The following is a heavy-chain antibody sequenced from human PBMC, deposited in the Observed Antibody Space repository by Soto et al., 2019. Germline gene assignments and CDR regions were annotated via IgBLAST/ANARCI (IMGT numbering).Heavy chain of an antibody. J-gene: IGHJ3*02. V-gene: IGHV3-7*01. CDR2: MKQDGSEK. Sequence: EVQLVESGGGLVQPGGSLRLSCAASGFTFSSYWMSWVRQAPGKGLEWVANMKQDGSEKYYVDSVKGRFTISRDNAKNSLYLQMNSLRAEDTAVYYCARDRTERAFDIWGQGTMVTVSS. CDR1: GFTFSSYW. CDR3: ARDRTERAFDI.